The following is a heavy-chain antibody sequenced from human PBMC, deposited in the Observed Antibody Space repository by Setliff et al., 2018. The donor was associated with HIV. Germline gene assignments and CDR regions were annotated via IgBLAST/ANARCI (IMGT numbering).Heavy chain of an antibody. J-gene: IGHJ4*02. CDR1: GGSVNDFY. V-gene: IGHV4-4*09. CDR2: IHSSGST. D-gene: IGHD2-21*02. Sequence: LSLTCTDSGGSVNDFYCNWIRQPPGKGPEWIGYIHSSGSTIYNPSLKSRITISLDTSKGQFSLELSSATAADTAVYYCATLDHSGGNFLAYWGQGSLVTV. CDR3: ATLDHSGGNFLAY.